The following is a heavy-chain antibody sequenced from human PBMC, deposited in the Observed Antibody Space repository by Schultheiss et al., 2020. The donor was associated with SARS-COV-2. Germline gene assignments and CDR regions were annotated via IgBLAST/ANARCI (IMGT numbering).Heavy chain of an antibody. CDR1: GFTFSSYA. CDR2: ISYDGSNK. V-gene: IGHV3-30*04. Sequence: GGSLRLSCAASGFTFSSYAMHWVRQAPAKGLEWVAVISYDGSNKYYADSVKGRFTISRDNSKNTLYLQMNSLRAEDTAVYYCARDQHWNDVLGYNWFDPWGQGTLVTVSS. CDR3: ARDQHWNDVLGYNWFDP. D-gene: IGHD1-1*01. J-gene: IGHJ5*02.